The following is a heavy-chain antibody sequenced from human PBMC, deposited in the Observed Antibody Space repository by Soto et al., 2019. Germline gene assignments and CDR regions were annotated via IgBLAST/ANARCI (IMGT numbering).Heavy chain of an antibody. V-gene: IGHV3-30-3*01. J-gene: IGHJ4*02. CDR3: ARWCRGYYDGSGQIDY. Sequence: QVQLVESGGGVVQPGRSLRLSCTASGFTFSDYVMHWVRQAPGKGLEWVAVISYEGSNKYYADSVKGRFTISRDNSKNTLYLQINSLRADDTAVYYCARWCRGYYDGSGQIDYWGQGTLVSVSS. CDR1: GFTFSDYV. D-gene: IGHD3-22*01. CDR2: ISYEGSNK.